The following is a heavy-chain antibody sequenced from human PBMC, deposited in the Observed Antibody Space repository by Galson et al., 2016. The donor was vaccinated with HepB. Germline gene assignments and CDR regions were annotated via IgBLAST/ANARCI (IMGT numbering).Heavy chain of an antibody. CDR3: ARVNRGVMRY. D-gene: IGHD3-16*01. CDR1: GGSISSSYW. J-gene: IGHJ4*02. Sequence: SETLSLTCVVSGGSISSSYWWGWVRQPPGKGLEWIGEIYHTGSTNYNPSLKSRVTISMDKSNNHFSLMLGSVTAADTAVCYCARVNRGVMRYWGQGTLVTVSS. V-gene: IGHV4-4*02. CDR2: IYHTGST.